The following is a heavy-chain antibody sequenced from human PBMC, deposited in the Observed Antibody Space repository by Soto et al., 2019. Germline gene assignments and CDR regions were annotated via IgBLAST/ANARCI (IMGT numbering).Heavy chain of an antibody. CDR2: ISAYNGNT. D-gene: IGHD2-15*01. CDR3: VRSGLDIVVVVAATDYFDY. CDR1: GYTFTSYG. V-gene: IGHV1-18*01. J-gene: IGHJ4*02. Sequence: QVPLVQSGAEVKKPGASVKVSCKASGYTFTSYGISWVRQAPGQGLEWMGWISAYNGNTNYAQKLQGRVTMTTDTSTSTAYMELRSLRSDDTAVYYCVRSGLDIVVVVAATDYFDYWGQGTLVTVSS.